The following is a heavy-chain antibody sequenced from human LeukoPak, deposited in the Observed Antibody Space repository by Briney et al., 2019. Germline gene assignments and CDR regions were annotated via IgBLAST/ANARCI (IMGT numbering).Heavy chain of an antibody. Sequence: SGGSLRLSCAASGFTFSSYGMHWVRQAPGKGLEWVAVISYDGSNKYYADSVKGRFTISRDNSKNTLYLQMNSLRAEDTAVYYCAKTYYDFWSGSHDAFDIWGQGTMVTVSS. CDR3: AKTYYDFWSGSHDAFDI. D-gene: IGHD3-3*01. J-gene: IGHJ3*02. CDR1: GFTFSSYG. V-gene: IGHV3-30*18. CDR2: ISYDGSNK.